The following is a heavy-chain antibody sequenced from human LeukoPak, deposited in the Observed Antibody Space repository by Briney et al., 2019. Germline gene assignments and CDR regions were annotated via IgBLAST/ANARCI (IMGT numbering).Heavy chain of an antibody. V-gene: IGHV4-59*01. CDR3: ASMASYCSGGSCTDY. D-gene: IGHD2-15*01. CDR2: ISYSGST. J-gene: IGHJ4*02. Sequence: SQTLSLTCTVSGGSISSSYWSWIRQPPGKGLEWIGYISYSGSTNYSPSLKSRVTISVDTSKNQFSLKLSSVTAADTAVYYCASMASYCSGGSCTDYWGQGTLVTVSS. CDR1: GGSISSSY.